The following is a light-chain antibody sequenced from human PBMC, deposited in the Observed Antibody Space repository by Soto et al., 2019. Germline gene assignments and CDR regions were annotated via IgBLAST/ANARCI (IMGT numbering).Light chain of an antibody. CDR2: SDN. V-gene: IGLV1-47*01. CDR3: AAWDDSLSAVV. CDR1: SSNIGSNY. Sequence: QLVLTQPPSASGTPRQRVTISCSGNSSNIGSNYVYWYQQLPGTAPKLLIYSDNQRPSGVPDRFSVSKSGASASLAISGLRSEDEAGYSCAAWDDSLSAVVFGGGTKVTVL. J-gene: IGLJ2*01.